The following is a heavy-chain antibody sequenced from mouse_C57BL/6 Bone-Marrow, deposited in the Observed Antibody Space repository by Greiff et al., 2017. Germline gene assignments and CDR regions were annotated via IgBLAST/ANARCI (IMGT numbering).Heavy chain of an antibody. CDR2: IDPSDSYT. D-gene: IGHD1-1*01. CDR3: AWIAGSAWFAY. Sequence: QVQLQQPGAELVKPGASVKLSCKASGYTFTSYWMQWVKQRPGQGLEWIGEIDPSDSYTNYNQKFKGKATLTVDTSSSTAYMQLSSLTSEDSAVYYCAWIAGSAWFAYWGQGTLVTVSA. J-gene: IGHJ3*01. V-gene: IGHV1-50*01. CDR1: GYTFTSYW.